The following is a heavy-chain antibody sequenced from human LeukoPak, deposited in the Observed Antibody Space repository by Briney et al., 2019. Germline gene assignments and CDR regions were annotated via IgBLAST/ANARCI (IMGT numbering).Heavy chain of an antibody. D-gene: IGHD6-13*01. Sequence: PGRSLRLSCAASGFTFDDYAMHWVRQAPGKGLEWVSGISWDSGSIGYADSVKGRFTISRDNAKNSLFLQMNSLRAEDTAMDNCAKDSSSRLTIFDYWGQGTLVTVSS. CDR1: GFTFDDYA. J-gene: IGHJ4*02. V-gene: IGHV3-9*01. CDR3: AKDSSSRLTIFDY. CDR2: ISWDSGSI.